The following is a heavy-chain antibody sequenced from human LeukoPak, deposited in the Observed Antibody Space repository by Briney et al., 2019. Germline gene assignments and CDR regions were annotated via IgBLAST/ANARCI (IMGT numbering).Heavy chain of an antibody. D-gene: IGHD3-22*01. CDR2: ISSSGST. CDR1: GFTFSSYE. J-gene: IGHJ5*02. CDR3: AREIYYDSSGYHNWFDP. Sequence: GGSLRLSCAASGFTFSSYEMNWVRQAPGKGLEWVSYISSSGSTYYADSVKGRFTISRDNSKNTLFLQMNSLRAEDTAVYYCAREIYYDSSGYHNWFDPWGQGTLVTVSS. V-gene: IGHV3-48*03.